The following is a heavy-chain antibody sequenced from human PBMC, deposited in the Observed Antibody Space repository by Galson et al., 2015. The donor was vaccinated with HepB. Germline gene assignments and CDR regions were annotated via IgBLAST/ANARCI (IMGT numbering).Heavy chain of an antibody. CDR3: ARDPYSNFVPSSRNWSDP. CDR1: GYTFTNYA. D-gene: IGHD4-11*01. V-gene: IGHV7-4-1*02. Sequence: SVKVSCKASGYTFTNYAMNWVRQAPGQGLEWMGWINTNTGKSTYAQGFTGRFVFSLDTSVSTAYLEISSLKTEDTAVYYCARDPYSNFVPSSRNWSDPWGQGTLITVSS. J-gene: IGHJ5*02. CDR2: INTNTGKS.